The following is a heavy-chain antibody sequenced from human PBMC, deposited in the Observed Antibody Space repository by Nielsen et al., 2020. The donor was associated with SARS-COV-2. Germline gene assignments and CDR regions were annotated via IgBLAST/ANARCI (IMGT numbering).Heavy chain of an antibody. CDR2: ISSSSSYI. D-gene: IGHD3-3*01. Sequence: GGSLRLSCAASGFTFSSYSMNWVRQAPGKGLEWVSSISSSSSYIYYADSVKGRFTISRDNAKNSLYLQMNSLRAEDTAVYYCARDYNYDFWSGYPPYWYFDLWGRGTLVTVSS. CDR1: GFTFSSYS. J-gene: IGHJ2*01. V-gene: IGHV3-21*01. CDR3: ARDYNYDFWSGYPPYWYFDL.